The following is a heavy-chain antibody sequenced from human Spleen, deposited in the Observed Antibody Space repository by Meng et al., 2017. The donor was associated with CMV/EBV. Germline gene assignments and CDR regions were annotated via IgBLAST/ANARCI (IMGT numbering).Heavy chain of an antibody. CDR1: GITLSSYE. J-gene: IGHJ4*02. CDR2: ISYDGSNK. Sequence: GESLKISCVASGITLSSYEMHWVRQAPGKGLEWVALISYDGSNKYYADSVKGRFTISRDNSKNTLYLQMNSLRAEDTAVYYCARTGALRGYFDYWGQGTLVTVSS. V-gene: IGHV3-30-3*01. CDR3: ARTGALRGYFDY. D-gene: IGHD3-3*02.